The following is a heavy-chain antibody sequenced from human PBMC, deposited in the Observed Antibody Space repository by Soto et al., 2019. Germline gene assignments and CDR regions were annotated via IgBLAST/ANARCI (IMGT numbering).Heavy chain of an antibody. V-gene: IGHV4-30-4*01. CDR3: AHYSSGRAFNI. CDR2: IYYSGST. Sequence: SETLSLTCTVSGGSISSGDYYWSWIRQPPGKGLEWIGYIYYSGSTYYNPSLKSRVTISVDTSKNQFSLKLSSVTAADTAVYNCAHYSSGRAFNIGGQGTMVTVSS. CDR1: GGSISSGDYY. D-gene: IGHD6-19*01. J-gene: IGHJ3*02.